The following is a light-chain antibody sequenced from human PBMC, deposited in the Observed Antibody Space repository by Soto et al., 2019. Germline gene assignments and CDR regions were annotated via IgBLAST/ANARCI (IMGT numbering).Light chain of an antibody. V-gene: IGLV2-23*02. Sequence: SVLTQPASLSGSPGQPITIPCPGTSSDVGSYNLVSWYQQHPGKAPKLMIYEVSKRPSGVSNRFSGSKSGNTASLTISGLQAEDEADYYCCSYAGSSTYVFGTGTKVTVL. CDR3: CSYAGSSTYV. CDR1: SSDVGSYNL. J-gene: IGLJ1*01. CDR2: EVS.